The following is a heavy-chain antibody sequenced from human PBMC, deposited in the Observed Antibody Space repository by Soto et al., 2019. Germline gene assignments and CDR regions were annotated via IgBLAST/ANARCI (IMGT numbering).Heavy chain of an antibody. J-gene: IGHJ6*02. CDR3: ARIEDTAMVLGMDV. CDR2: IIPIFGTA. V-gene: IGHV1-69*13. Sequence: ASVKVSCKASGGTFSSYAISWVRQAPGQGLEWMGGIIPIFGTANYAQKFQGRVTITADESTSTAYMELSSLRSEDTAVYYCARIEDTAMVLGMDVWGQGTRVTVSS. D-gene: IGHD5-18*01. CDR1: GGTFSSYA.